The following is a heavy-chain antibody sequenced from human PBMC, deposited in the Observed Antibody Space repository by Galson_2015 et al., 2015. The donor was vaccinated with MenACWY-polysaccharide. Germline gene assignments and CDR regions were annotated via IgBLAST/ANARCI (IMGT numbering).Heavy chain of an antibody. CDR2: IDPSGTKT. D-gene: IGHD2-2*01. Sequence: SVKVSCKASGYTFSSYYMHWVRQAPGQGLEWMGVIDPSGTKTNYARKFQGRVTMTTGTSTSTVYMELNSLRSEDTAIYYCARGLITVPARIDYFPHWGQGTLVTVPS. CDR3: ARGLITVPARIDYFPH. J-gene: IGHJ1*01. CDR1: GYTFSSYY. V-gene: IGHV1-46*01.